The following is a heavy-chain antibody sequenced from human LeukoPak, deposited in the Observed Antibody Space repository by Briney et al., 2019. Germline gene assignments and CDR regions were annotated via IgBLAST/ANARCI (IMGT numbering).Heavy chain of an antibody. CDR3: ARDSYGDANFDS. J-gene: IGHJ4*02. Sequence: GGSLRLSCAASGFIVNTKYMTWVRQAPGRGLEGVSFIYADGNTYYADSVKGRFTISRDISKNAVYLQMNSLRAEDTAVYYCARDSYGDANFDSWGRGTLVTVSS. CDR1: GFIVNTKY. V-gene: IGHV3-53*01. CDR2: IYADGNT. D-gene: IGHD4-17*01.